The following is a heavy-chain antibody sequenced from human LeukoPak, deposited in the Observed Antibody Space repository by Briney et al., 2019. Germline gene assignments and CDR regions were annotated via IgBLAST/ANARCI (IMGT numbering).Heavy chain of an antibody. J-gene: IGHJ5*02. V-gene: IGHV1-69*05. CDR2: IIPIFGTA. Sequence: GASVKVSCKASGGTFSSYAISWVRQAPGQGLEWMGGIIPIFGTANYAQKFQGRVTITTDESTSTAYMELSSLRSEDTAVYYCAREGYSGYDSWFDPWGQGTLVTVSS. D-gene: IGHD5-12*01. CDR1: GGTFSSYA. CDR3: AREGYSGYDSWFDP.